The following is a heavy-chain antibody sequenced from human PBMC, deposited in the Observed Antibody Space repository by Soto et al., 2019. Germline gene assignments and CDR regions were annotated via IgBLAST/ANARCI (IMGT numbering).Heavy chain of an antibody. J-gene: IGHJ3*02. D-gene: IGHD6-19*01. V-gene: IGHV4-34*01. CDR3: ASLIAVAGTDRFDAFDI. CDR1: GGSFSGYY. Sequence: SETLSLTCAVYGGSFSGYYWSWIRQPPGKGLEWIGEINHSGSTNYNPSLKSRVTISVDTSKNQFSLKLSSVTAADTAVYYCASLIAVAGTDRFDAFDIWGQGTMVTVSS. CDR2: INHSGST.